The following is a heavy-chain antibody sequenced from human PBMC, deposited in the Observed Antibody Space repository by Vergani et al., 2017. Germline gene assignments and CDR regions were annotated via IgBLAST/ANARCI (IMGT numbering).Heavy chain of an antibody. D-gene: IGHD3-16*02. CDR2: IIPIFGTA. J-gene: IGHJ3*02. V-gene: IGHV1-69*06. CDR3: ARGRLYPRYHDAFDI. Sequence: QVQLVQSGAEVKKPGSSVKVSCKASGGTFSSYAISWVRQAPGQGLEWMGGIIPIFGTANYAQKFQGRVTMTTDTSTSTAYMELRSLRSDDTAVYYCARGRLYPRYHDAFDIWGQGTMVTVSS. CDR1: GGTFSSYA.